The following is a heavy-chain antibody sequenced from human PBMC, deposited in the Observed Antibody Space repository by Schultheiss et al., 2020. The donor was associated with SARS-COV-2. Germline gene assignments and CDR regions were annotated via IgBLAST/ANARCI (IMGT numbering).Heavy chain of an antibody. D-gene: IGHD4-23*01. CDR2: VYSSGST. J-gene: IGHJ6*02. Sequence: GGSLRLSCAASGFTVSSNYMSWVRQAPGKGLEWVSVVYSSGSTHYADSVKGRFTISRDNSKNTLYLQMNSLRAEDTAVYYCARVANSVGYYGMDVWGQGTTVTVSS. CDR1: GFTVSSNY. V-gene: IGHV3-66*03. CDR3: ARVANSVGYYGMDV.